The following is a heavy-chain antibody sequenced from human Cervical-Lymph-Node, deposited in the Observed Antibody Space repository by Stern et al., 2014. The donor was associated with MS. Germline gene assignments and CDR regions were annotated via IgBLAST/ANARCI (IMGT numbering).Heavy chain of an antibody. CDR2: IIPIFGTT. Sequence: MQLVESGAEVKKPGSSVKVSCKTSGDTFSSSGISWVRQAPGQGLEWMGGIIPIFGTTHYAQRFQGRVTITADKVTNTVYMELTSMRFEDAAVVYCARDLGVGPAAYWGQGTLVTVSS. CDR3: ARDLGVGPAAY. V-gene: IGHV1-69*06. D-gene: IGHD2-15*01. J-gene: IGHJ4*02. CDR1: GDTFSSSG.